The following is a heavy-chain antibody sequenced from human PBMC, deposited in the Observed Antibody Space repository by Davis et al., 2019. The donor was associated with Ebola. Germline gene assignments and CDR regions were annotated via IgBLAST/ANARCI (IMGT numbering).Heavy chain of an antibody. V-gene: IGHV1-18*01. CDR3: ATTMVQGYYYYGMDV. J-gene: IGHJ6*02. CDR1: GYTFTSYG. D-gene: IGHD3-10*01. Sequence: ASVKVSCKASGYTFTSYGINWVRQATGQGLEWMGWISAYNGNTNYAQKLQGRVTMTTDTSTSTAYMELRSLRSDDTAVYYCATTMVQGYYYYGMDVWGQGTTVTVSS. CDR2: ISAYNGNT.